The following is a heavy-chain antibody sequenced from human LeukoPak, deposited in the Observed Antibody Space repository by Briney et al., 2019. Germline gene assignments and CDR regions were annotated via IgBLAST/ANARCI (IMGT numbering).Heavy chain of an antibody. D-gene: IGHD2-15*01. J-gene: IGHJ6*02. Sequence: SETLSLTCTVYGGSFSGYYWSWIRQPPGKGLEWIGEINHSGSTNYNPSLKSRVTISVDTSKNQFSLKLSSVTAADTAVYYCARGNTPPRGDCSGGSCYYYYYGMDVWGQGTTVTVSS. CDR3: ARGNTPPRGDCSGGSCYYYYYGMDV. V-gene: IGHV4-34*01. CDR2: INHSGST. CDR1: GGSFSGYY.